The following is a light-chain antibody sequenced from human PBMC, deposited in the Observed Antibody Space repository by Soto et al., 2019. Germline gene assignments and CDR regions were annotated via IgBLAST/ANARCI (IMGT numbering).Light chain of an antibody. CDR2: DVS. V-gene: IGLV2-14*01. J-gene: IGLJ2*01. Sequence: QSALTQPASVSGSPGQSITISCSGTSSDVGGYNSVSWYQQHPGKVPKLMIYDVSNRPSGISNRFSGSKSGNTASLTISGLQAEDEADYYCSSYTSTSTLVFGGGTKLTV. CDR3: SSYTSTSTLV. CDR1: SSDVGGYNS.